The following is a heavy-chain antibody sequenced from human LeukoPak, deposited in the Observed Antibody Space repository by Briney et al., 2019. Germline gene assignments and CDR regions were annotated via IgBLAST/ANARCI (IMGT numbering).Heavy chain of an antibody. Sequence: ASVKVSCKASGYAFTSFAIYWLRQAPGQRLEWMGWINGESGNTKYSQDFQGRVTITRDTSASTVYMELSSLGSEDMAVYYCARAPNWDFVWFDPWGQGTLVTVSS. CDR2: INGESGNT. V-gene: IGHV1-3*03. CDR1: GYAFTSFA. D-gene: IGHD1-26*01. CDR3: ARAPNWDFVWFDP. J-gene: IGHJ5*02.